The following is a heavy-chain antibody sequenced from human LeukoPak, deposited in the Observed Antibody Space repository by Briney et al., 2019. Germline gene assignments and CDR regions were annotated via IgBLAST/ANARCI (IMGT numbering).Heavy chain of an antibody. D-gene: IGHD6-13*01. Sequence: SETLSLTCTVSGGSISSYYWSWIRQPPGKGLEWIGYIYTSGSTNYNPSLKSRVTISVDTSKNQFSLKLSSVTAADTAVYYRARTSSSWYFGYWGQGTLVTVSS. CDR1: GGSISSYY. CDR3: ARTSSSWYFGY. CDR2: IYTSGST. V-gene: IGHV4-4*09. J-gene: IGHJ4*02.